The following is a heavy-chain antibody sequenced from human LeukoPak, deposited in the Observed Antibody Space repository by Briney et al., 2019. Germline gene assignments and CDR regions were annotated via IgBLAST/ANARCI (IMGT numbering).Heavy chain of an antibody. Sequence: GGSLRLSCEVSGFIFSSYWMTWVRQAPGQGLERVANIKEDGSDKYYLDSVKGRFTISRDNAKNLSYLQMNSLRAEDTAVYFCAREVPGARNAFDIWGQGTMVTVSS. V-gene: IGHV3-7*01. CDR1: GFIFSSYW. D-gene: IGHD2-2*01. J-gene: IGHJ3*02. CDR2: IKEDGSDK. CDR3: AREVPGARNAFDI.